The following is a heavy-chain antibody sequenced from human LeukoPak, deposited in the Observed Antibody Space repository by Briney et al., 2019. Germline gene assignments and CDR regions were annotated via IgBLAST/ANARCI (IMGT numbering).Heavy chain of an antibody. Sequence: PGRSLRLSCAASGFTFSSYAMYWVRQAPGKGLEWVAVISYDGSDKFYADSVKGRFTISRDNSKNTLYLQMNSLRAEDTAVYYCAKGCVYSSSSIFYYYYYMDVWGKGTTVTVSS. D-gene: IGHD6-6*01. J-gene: IGHJ6*03. CDR3: AKGCVYSSSSIFYYYYYMDV. CDR1: GFTFSSYA. CDR2: ISYDGSDK. V-gene: IGHV3-30*04.